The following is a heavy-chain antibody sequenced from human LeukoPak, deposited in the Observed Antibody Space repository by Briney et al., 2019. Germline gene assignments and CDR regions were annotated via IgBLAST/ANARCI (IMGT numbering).Heavy chain of an antibody. D-gene: IGHD3-10*01. V-gene: IGHV3-30-3*01. CDR3: ARDSRDVLWFGELLF. CDR1: GFTFSSYA. J-gene: IGHJ4*02. CDR2: ISYDGSNK. Sequence: GGSLRLSCAASGFTFSSYAMHWVRQAPGKGLEWVAVISYDGSNKYYADSVKGRFTISRDNSKNTLYLQMNSLRAEDTAVYYCARDSRDVLWFGELLFWGQGTLVTVSS.